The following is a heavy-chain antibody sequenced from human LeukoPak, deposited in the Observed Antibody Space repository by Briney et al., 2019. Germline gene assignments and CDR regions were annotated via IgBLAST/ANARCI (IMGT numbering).Heavy chain of an antibody. D-gene: IGHD6-13*01. J-gene: IGHJ6*02. CDR3: AKGIIAAAGYYYYGMDV. V-gene: IGHV3-9*01. CDR2: ISWNSGSI. CDR1: GFTFDDYA. Sequence: GGSLRLSCAASGFTFDDYAMHWVRQAPGKGLEWVSGISWNSGSIGYADSVKGRFTISRDNAKNSLYLQMNSLRAEDTALYYCAKGIIAAAGYYYYGMDVWGQGTTVTVSS.